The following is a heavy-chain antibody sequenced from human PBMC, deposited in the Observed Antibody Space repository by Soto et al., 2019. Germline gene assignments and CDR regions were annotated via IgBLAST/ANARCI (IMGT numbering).Heavy chain of an antibody. D-gene: IGHD6-13*01. CDR2: INPNSGGT. J-gene: IGHJ6*02. CDR1: GYTFTGYY. CDR3: ARDHRAAGTNRGGMDV. Sequence: GASVKVSCKASGYTFTGYYMHWVRQAPGQGLEWMGWINPNSGGTNYAQKFQGWVTMTRDTSISTAYMELSRLRSDDTAVYYCARDHRAAGTNRGGMDVWGQGTTVTVSS. V-gene: IGHV1-2*04.